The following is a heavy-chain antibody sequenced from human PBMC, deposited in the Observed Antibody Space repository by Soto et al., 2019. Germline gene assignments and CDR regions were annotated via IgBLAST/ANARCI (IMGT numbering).Heavy chain of an antibody. CDR2: IYYSGST. D-gene: IGHD6-19*01. V-gene: IGHV4-59*01. CDR3: ARGGIAVAGTYWFDP. Sequence: PSETLSLTCTVSVGSISSYYWSWIRQPPGKGLEWIGYIYYSGSTNYNPSLKSRVTISVDTSKDQFSLKLSSVTAADTAVYYCARGGIAVAGTYWFDPWGQGTRVTVSS. CDR1: VGSISSYY. J-gene: IGHJ5*02.